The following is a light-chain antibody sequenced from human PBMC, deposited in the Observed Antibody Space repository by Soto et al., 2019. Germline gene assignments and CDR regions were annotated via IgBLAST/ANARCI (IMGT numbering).Light chain of an antibody. J-gene: IGKJ5*01. CDR2: GAS. CDR3: QQHGTSPIT. V-gene: IGKV3-20*01. CDR1: QTVIHNH. Sequence: EIVLTQSPDTLSLSPGERATLXXRASQTVIHNHLAWHQQKPGQTPRXXVYGASSRATGIPDRFSGSGSGTDFTLTISRLEPEDFAVYYCQQHGTSPITFGQGTRLEIK.